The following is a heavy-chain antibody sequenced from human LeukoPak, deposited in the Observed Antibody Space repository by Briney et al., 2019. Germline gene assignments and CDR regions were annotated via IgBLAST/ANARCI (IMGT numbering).Heavy chain of an antibody. CDR3: ARGRYDSSGSADAFDI. CDR1: GYTFTSYY. V-gene: IGHV1-46*01. J-gene: IGHJ3*02. CDR2: INPSGGST. D-gene: IGHD3-22*01. Sequence: ASAKVSCKASGYTFTSYYMHWVRQAPGQGLEWMGIINPSGGSTSYAQKFQGRVTMTRDMSTSTVYMELSSLRSEDTAVYYCARGRYDSSGSADAFDIWGQGTMVTVSS.